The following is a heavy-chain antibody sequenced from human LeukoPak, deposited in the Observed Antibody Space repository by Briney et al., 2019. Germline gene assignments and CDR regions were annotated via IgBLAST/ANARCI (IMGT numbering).Heavy chain of an antibody. CDR2: ITSHSSYI. Sequence: GGSLRLSCAASGFTFSDYTMNWVRQAPGKGLEWVSSITSHSSYIYYADSVKGRFTISRDNAKTSLYLQLNSLRAEDTAVYYCARDRSYYGSGRGGMDVWGQGTTVIVSS. CDR3: ARDRSYYGSGRGGMDV. CDR1: GFTFSDYT. J-gene: IGHJ6*02. V-gene: IGHV3-21*04. D-gene: IGHD3-10*01.